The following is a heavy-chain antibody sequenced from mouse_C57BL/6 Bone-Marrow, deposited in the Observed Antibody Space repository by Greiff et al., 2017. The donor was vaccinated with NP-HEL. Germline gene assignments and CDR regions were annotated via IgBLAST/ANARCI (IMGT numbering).Heavy chain of an antibody. CDR1: GYTFTNYW. J-gene: IGHJ4*01. CDR3: ERRDWDAYAMDY. D-gene: IGHD4-1*01. V-gene: IGHV1-63*01. Sequence: QVQLQQSGAELVRPGTSVKMSCKASGYTFTNYWIGWAKQRPGHGLEWIGDIYPGGGYTNYNEKFKGKATLTADKSSSTAYMQFRSLTSEDSAIYYCERRDWDAYAMDYWGQGTSVTVSS. CDR2: IYPGGGYT.